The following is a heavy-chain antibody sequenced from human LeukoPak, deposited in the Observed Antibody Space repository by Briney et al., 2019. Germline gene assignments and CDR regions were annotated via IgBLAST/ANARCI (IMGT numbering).Heavy chain of an antibody. CDR2: ISGSGADT. CDR3: AKSIEELIRGTYYYYSYMDV. Sequence: GGSLRLSCAASGLTFSSHAMTWVRQAPGKGLEWVAVISGSGADTYYADSVKGRFTMSRDNSNNTLYLQMRSLGTEDAAVYYCAKSIEELIRGTYYYYSYMDVWGKGTTVIVSS. D-gene: IGHD1-7*01. V-gene: IGHV3-23*01. J-gene: IGHJ6*03. CDR1: GLTFSSHA.